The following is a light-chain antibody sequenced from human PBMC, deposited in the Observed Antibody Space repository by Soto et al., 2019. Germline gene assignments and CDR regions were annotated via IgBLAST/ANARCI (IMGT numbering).Light chain of an antibody. CDR3: SSYTSRSTSEV. J-gene: IGLJ2*01. V-gene: IGLV2-14*01. Sequence: QSALTQPASVSGSPGQSITISCTGTSSDVGGYNYVSWYQQHPGKAPKLRIYDVSNRPSGVSNRFSGSKSGNTASLTISGLQAEDEADYYCSSYTSRSTSEVFGGGTKLTVL. CDR2: DVS. CDR1: SSDVGGYNY.